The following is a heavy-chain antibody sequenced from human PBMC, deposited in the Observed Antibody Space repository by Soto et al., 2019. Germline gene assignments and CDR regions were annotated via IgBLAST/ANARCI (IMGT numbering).Heavy chain of an antibody. CDR1: GGSIGRGGYY. CDR3: ERERGGMTTVTD. V-gene: IGHV4-31*03. Sequence: PSETLSLTCTVSGGSIGRGGYYWSWIRQHPGKGLEWIGYIYYSGSTYYNPSLKSRVTISVDTSKNQFSLKLSSVTAADTAVYYCERERGGMTTVTDWGQGTLVTVSS. D-gene: IGHD4-4*01. CDR2: IYYSGST. J-gene: IGHJ4*02.